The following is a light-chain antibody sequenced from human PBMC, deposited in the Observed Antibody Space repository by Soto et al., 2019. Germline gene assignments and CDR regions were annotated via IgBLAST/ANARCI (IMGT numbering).Light chain of an antibody. CDR2: GAS. V-gene: IGKV1-39*01. CDR3: QQSYYSPPIT. Sequence: DIQMTQSPSSLSASVGDRVTITCRASQSVSNYLNWYQQKPGRAPKLLIYGASNLQSGVPSRFSGSGAGTDFTLTISSLQPEDFAIYYCQQSYYSPPITFGQGTRLEIK. J-gene: IGKJ5*01. CDR1: QSVSNY.